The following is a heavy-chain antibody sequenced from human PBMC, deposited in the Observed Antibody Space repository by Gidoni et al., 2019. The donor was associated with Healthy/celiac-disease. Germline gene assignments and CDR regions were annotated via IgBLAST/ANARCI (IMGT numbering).Heavy chain of an antibody. D-gene: IGHD3-10*01. Sequence: QITLKESGPTLVKPTQTLTLTCTFSGFSLSTSGVGVGWIRQPPGKALEWLALIYWDDDKRYSPSLKSRLTITKDTSKNQVVLTMTNMDPVDTATYYCAHYGDLYGSGSVKKYYFDYWGQGTLVTVSS. J-gene: IGHJ4*02. V-gene: IGHV2-5*02. CDR1: GFSLSTSGVG. CDR3: AHYGDLYGSGSVKKYYFDY. CDR2: IYWDDDK.